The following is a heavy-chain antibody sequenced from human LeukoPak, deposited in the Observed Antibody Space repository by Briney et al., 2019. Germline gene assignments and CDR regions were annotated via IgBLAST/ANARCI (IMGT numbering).Heavy chain of an antibody. Sequence: GGSLRLSCAASGFTFSSYAMHWVRQAPGKGLEWVAVISYDGSNKYYADSVKGRFTISRDNSKNTLYLQMNSLRAEDTAVYYCGRDPGIGYSTSPRGSGGMDVGGQGPTATVPS. CDR2: ISYDGSNK. J-gene: IGHJ6*02. CDR3: GRDPGIGYSTSPRGSGGMDV. V-gene: IGHV3-30-3*01. CDR1: GFTFSSYA. D-gene: IGHD6-13*01.